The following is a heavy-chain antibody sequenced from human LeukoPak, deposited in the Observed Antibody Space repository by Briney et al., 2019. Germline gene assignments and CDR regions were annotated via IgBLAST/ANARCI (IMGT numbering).Heavy chain of an antibody. CDR1: GGSISSSSYY. CDR3: ARGKPYDYVWGSYGTGFDY. Sequence: SETLSLTCTVSGGSISSSSYYWGWIRQPPGKGLEGIGSIYYSGSTYYNPSLKSRVTISVDTSKNQFSLKLSSVTAADTAVYYCARGKPYDYVWGSYGTGFDYWGQGTLVTVSS. D-gene: IGHD3-16*01. J-gene: IGHJ4*02. CDR2: IYYSGST. V-gene: IGHV4-39*07.